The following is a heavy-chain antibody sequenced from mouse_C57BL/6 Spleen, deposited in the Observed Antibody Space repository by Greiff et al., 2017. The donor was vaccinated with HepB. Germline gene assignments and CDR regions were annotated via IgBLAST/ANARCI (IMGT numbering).Heavy chain of an antibody. V-gene: IGHV5-6*01. CDR1: GFTFSSYG. J-gene: IGHJ2*01. Sequence: EVQLVESGGDLVKPGGSLKLSCAASGFTFSSYGMSWVRQTPDKRLEWVATISSGGSYTYYPDSVKGRFTISRDNAKNTLYLQMSSLKSEDTAMYYCARQYYYGSSYNEYYFDYWGQGTTLTVSS. D-gene: IGHD1-1*01. CDR2: ISSGGSYT. CDR3: ARQYYYGSSYNEYYFDY.